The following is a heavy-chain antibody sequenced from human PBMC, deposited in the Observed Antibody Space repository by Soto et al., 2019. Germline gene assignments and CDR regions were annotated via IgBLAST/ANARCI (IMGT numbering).Heavy chain of an antibody. D-gene: IGHD6-6*01. J-gene: IGHJ5*02. CDR2: INAHSGGT. Sequence: ASVKVSCKASGFSFTGYYIPWLRPAPGQGLEWMGWINAHSGGTEYAQKFQGRVTLTRDTSIATAYLTLTSLTSDDTALYYCAKDLTRQLAYWLAPWGQGTQVTVSS. V-gene: IGHV1-2*02. CDR1: GFSFTGYY. CDR3: AKDLTRQLAYWLAP.